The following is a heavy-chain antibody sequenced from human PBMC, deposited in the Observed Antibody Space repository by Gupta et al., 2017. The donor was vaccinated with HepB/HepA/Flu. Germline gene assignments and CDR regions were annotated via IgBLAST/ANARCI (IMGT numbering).Heavy chain of an antibody. D-gene: IGHD3-3*01. CDR1: GLTFSSYS. CDR2: SGSSISYI. CDR3: ARDSSYDFWSGYYTSDFDFDY. Sequence: EVQLVESGGGLVKPGGSLRLSCAASGLTFSSYSMNWVHKAPGKGLEWVSPSGSSISYIYYADSVKGRFTIARDNAKNSLYLQMNSLRAEETAVYYCARDSSYDFWSGYYTSDFDFDYWGQGTLVTVSS. V-gene: IGHV3-21*01. J-gene: IGHJ4*02.